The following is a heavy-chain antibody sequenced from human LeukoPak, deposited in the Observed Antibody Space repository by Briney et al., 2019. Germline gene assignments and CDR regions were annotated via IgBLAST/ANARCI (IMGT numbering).Heavy chain of an antibody. J-gene: IGHJ5*02. Sequence: GGSLRLSCAASGFTFSGYWMHWVRQVPGKGLVWVSRIKSDGSTTSYADSVKGRFTISRDNAKNTLYLQMNSLRAEDTAVYYCAKSDWFDPWGQGTLVTVSS. CDR2: IKSDGSTT. CDR1: GFTFSGYW. V-gene: IGHV3-74*01. CDR3: AKSDWFDP.